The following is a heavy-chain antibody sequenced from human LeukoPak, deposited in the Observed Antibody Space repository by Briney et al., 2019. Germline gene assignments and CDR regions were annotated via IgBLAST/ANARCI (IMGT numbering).Heavy chain of an antibody. CDR2: IYYSGST. Sequence: SETLSLTCTVSGGSISSSSYYWGWIRQPPGKGLEWIGSIYYSGSTYYNPSLKSRVTISVDTSKNQFSLKLSSVTAADTAVYYCAASSGYIGWFDPWGQGTLVTVSS. V-gene: IGHV4-39*07. CDR3: AASSGYIGWFDP. CDR1: GGSISSSSYY. D-gene: IGHD3-22*01. J-gene: IGHJ5*02.